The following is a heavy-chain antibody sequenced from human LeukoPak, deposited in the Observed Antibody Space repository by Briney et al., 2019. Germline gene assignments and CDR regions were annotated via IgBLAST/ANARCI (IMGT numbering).Heavy chain of an antibody. Sequence: GESLKISCKGSGYSFTSYWIGWVRQMPGKGLEWMGIIYPGDPDTRYSPSFQGQVTISADKSISTAYLQWSSLKASDTAMYYCARPDSSSPSMIDAFDIRGQGTMVTVSS. J-gene: IGHJ3*02. CDR3: ARPDSSSPSMIDAFDI. D-gene: IGHD6-6*01. CDR1: GYSFTSYW. CDR2: IYPGDPDT. V-gene: IGHV5-51*01.